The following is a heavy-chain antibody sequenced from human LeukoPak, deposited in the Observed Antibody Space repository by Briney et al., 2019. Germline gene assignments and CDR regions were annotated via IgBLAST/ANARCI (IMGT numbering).Heavy chain of an antibody. J-gene: IGHJ4*02. Sequence: ASVKVSCKASGYTFTSYDINWVRQATGQGLEWMGWMNPNSGNTGYAQKFQGRVTITRNTSISTAYMELRSLRSDDTAVYYCARDSRNWGCDYWGQGTLVTVSS. CDR1: GYTFTSYD. D-gene: IGHD7-27*01. CDR3: ARDSRNWGCDY. V-gene: IGHV1-8*03. CDR2: MNPNSGNT.